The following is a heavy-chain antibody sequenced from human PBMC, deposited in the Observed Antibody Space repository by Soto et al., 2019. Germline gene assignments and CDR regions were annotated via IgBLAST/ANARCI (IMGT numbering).Heavy chain of an antibody. V-gene: IGHV1-2*04. CDR2: INPNSGGT. CDR1: GYTFTGYY. Sequence: ASVKVSCKASGYTFTGYYMHWVRQAPGQGLEWMGWINPNSGGTNYAQKFQGWVTMTRDTSISTAYMELSRLRSDDTAVYYCARETKTGRDAFDIWGQGTMVTVSS. J-gene: IGHJ3*02. D-gene: IGHD1-1*01. CDR3: ARETKTGRDAFDI.